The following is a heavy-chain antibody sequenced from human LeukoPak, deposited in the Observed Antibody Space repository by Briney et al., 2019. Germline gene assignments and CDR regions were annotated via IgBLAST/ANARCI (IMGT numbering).Heavy chain of an antibody. V-gene: IGHV3-23*01. D-gene: IGHD1-26*01. J-gene: IGHJ4*02. CDR3: AKETGRWELE. CDR1: GFTFSSYA. Sequence: GGSLRLSCAASGFTFSSYAMSWVRQAPGKGLEWVSDISGSGRTTNYADSVKGRFTISRDRSKNTLDLQMDSLRAEDTAVYYCAKETGRWELEWGQGTLVTVSS. CDR2: ISGSGRTT.